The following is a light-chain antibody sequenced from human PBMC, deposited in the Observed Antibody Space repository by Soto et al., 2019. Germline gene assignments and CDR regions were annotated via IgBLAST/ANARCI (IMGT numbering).Light chain of an antibody. CDR2: KAF. J-gene: IGKJ1*01. V-gene: IGKV1-5*03. Sequence: IQMTQTPSTLSRSLGDRLTITCRASQTISSWLAWYQQKPGEAPKLLIYKAFTLKSGVPSRFSGSGSGTEFTLTISSLQPEDFATYYCQHYNSYSGAFGQGTKVDI. CDR3: QHYNSYSGA. CDR1: QTISSW.